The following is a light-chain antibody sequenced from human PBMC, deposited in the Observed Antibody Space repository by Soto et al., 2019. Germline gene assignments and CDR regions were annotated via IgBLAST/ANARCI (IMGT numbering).Light chain of an antibody. J-gene: IGLJ2*01. CDR2: EVS. Sequence: SALTQPASVSGSPGQSITISCTGTSSVVGSYNLVSWYQQHPGKTPKLIIYEVSKRPSGVSNRFSGSESGSTASLTISGLQAEDEADYYCSKERANAYVVFGGGTKVTVL. CDR1: SSVVGSYNL. CDR3: SKERANAYVV. V-gene: IGLV2-23*02.